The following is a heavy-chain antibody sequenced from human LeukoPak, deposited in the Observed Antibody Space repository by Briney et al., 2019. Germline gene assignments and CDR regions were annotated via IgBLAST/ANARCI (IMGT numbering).Heavy chain of an antibody. V-gene: IGHV4-39*01. D-gene: IGHD1-14*01. J-gene: IGHJ4*02. CDR1: GGSISSSSYY. CDR2: IYYSGST. CDR3: ARIDTGGAPPPFDY. Sequence: KPSETLSLTCTVSGGSISSSSYYWGWIRQPPGKGLEWIGSIYYSGSTYYNPSLKSRVTISVDTSKNQFSLKLSSVTAADTAVYYCARIDTGGAPPPFDYWGQGTLVTVSS.